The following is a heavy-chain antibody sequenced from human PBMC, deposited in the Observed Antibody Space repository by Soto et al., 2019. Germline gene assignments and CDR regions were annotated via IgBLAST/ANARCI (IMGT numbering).Heavy chain of an antibody. CDR2: INHSGST. D-gene: IGHD2-2*01. V-gene: IGHV4-34*01. CDR3: ARGVRCSSTSCQPYNWFDP. CDR1: GGSFSGYY. Sequence: QVQLQQWGAGLLKPSETLSLTCAVYGGSFSGYYWSWIRQPPGKGLEWIGEINHSGSTNYNPSLKGRVTISVDTSKNQFSLKLSSVTAADTAVYYCARGVRCSSTSCQPYNWFDPWGQGTLVTVSS. J-gene: IGHJ5*02.